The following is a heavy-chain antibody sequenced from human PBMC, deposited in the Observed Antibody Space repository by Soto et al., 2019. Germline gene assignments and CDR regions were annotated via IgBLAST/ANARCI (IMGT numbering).Heavy chain of an antibody. CDR2: IYYTGSI. J-gene: IGHJ4*02. CDR1: GGSLSNNY. CDR3: ATQMEYYDSVWWGYRRIIAC. V-gene: IGHV4-59*12. Sequence: QVQLQESVPGLVKPSETLSLTCTVSGGSLSNNYWSWIRQPPGKALEWIGYIYYTGSIKYNPSLESRITLSLDTSKNQFSMKLSSVPAADKAVYYCATQMEYYDSVWWGYRRIIACWGQGTLVTVSS. D-gene: IGHD3-16*02.